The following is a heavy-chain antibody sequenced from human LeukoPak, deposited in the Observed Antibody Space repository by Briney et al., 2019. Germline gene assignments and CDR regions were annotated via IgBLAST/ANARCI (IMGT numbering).Heavy chain of an antibody. CDR3: ARNYGDYVYFDY. CDR1: GGSISSYY. V-gene: IGHV4-59*08. D-gene: IGHD4-17*01. Sequence: SETLSLTCTVSGGSISSYYWSWIRQPPGKGLEWIGYIYYSGSTNYNPSLKSRVTISVDTSKNQFSLKLSSVTAADTAVYYCARNYGDYVYFDYWGQGTLVTVSS. CDR2: IYYSGST. J-gene: IGHJ4*02.